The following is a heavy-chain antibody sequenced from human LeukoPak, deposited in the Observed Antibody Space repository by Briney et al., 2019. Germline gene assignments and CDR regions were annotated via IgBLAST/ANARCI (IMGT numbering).Heavy chain of an antibody. J-gene: IGHJ5*02. CDR2: IYTSGST. CDR1: GGSISSYY. D-gene: IGHD3-3*01. CDR3: ARDGIITIFGVVPGGFGT. Sequence: SETLSLTCTGSGGSISSYYWSWIGQPAGKGLEWIGRIYTSGSTNYNPSLKSRVTISVDTSKNQFSLTLSSVTAADTAVYYCARDGIITIFGVVPGGFGTWGQGTLVTVSS. V-gene: IGHV4-4*07.